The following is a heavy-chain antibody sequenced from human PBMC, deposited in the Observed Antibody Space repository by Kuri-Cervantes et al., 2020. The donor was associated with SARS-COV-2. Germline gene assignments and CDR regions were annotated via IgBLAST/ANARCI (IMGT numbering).Heavy chain of an antibody. Sequence: GESLKISCAASGFTFSSYWMSWVRQAPGKGLEWVAKIKQDGSEKYYVDSVKGRFTISRDNAKNSLYLQMNSLRAEDTAVYYCARGARNSSWQRVQAYWGQGTLVTVSS. V-gene: IGHV3-7*01. CDR1: GFTFSSYW. CDR2: IKQDGSEK. D-gene: IGHD6-13*01. CDR3: ARGARNSSWQRVQAY. J-gene: IGHJ4*02.